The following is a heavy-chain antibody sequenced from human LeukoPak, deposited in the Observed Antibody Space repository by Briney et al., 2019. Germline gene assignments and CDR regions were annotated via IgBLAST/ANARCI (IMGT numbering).Heavy chain of an antibody. Sequence: ASVKVSCKASGYTFTSYDINWVRQATGQGLEWMGWMNPNSGNTGYAQKFQGRVTMTRNTSISTAYMELSSLRSEDTAVYYCARGRRGMTTVTTRWFDPWGQGTLVTVSS. V-gene: IGHV1-8*01. D-gene: IGHD4-17*01. CDR1: GYTFTSYD. J-gene: IGHJ5*02. CDR2: MNPNSGNT. CDR3: ARGRRGMTTVTTRWFDP.